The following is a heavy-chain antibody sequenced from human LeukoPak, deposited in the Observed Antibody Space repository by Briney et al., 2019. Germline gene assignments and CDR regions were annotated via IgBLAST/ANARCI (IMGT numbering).Heavy chain of an antibody. V-gene: IGHV5-51*01. D-gene: IGHD5-24*01. CDR1: GYSFTTYW. CDR3: ASAKVATIGPFDY. Sequence: GESLKISCKSSGYSFTTYWIGWVRQMPGKGLDWMGIIYPGDSDTRYSPSFQGQVTISADKSISTAYLQWSSLKASDTAMYYCASAKVATIGPFDYWGQGTLVTVSS. CDR2: IYPGDSDT. J-gene: IGHJ4*02.